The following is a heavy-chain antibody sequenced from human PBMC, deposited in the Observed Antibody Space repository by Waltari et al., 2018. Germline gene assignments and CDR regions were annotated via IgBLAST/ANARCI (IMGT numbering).Heavy chain of an antibody. Sequence: LVDSGGVWVQLGGSLRRSGAALGFTSGCCWLHWVRQVSGQGLVGVSRINGDGSSTPYAESVNGRFTISRDNAKNTLYLQMNSLRAEDTAVYYCVRRREVGATNRAFDIWGQGTMVTVSS. V-gene: IGHV3-74*01. J-gene: IGHJ3*02. CDR1: GFTSGCCW. D-gene: IGHD1-26*01. CDR3: VRRREVGATNRAFDI. CDR2: INGDGSST.